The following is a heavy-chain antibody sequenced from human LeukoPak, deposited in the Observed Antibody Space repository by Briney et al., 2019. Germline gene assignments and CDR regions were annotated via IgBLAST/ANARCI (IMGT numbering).Heavy chain of an antibody. V-gene: IGHV3-15*01. CDR1: GFTFSNAW. CDR2: IKSKTDGGTT. J-gene: IGHJ4*02. CDR3: TTDVGQYSGYDFPNNPPLDY. D-gene: IGHD5-12*01. Sequence: GGSLRLSCAASGFTFSNAWMSWVRQAPGKGLEWVGRIKSKTDGGTTDYAAPVKGRFTISRDDSKNTLYLQMNSLKTEDTAVYYCTTDVGQYSGYDFPNNPPLDYWGQGTLVTVYS.